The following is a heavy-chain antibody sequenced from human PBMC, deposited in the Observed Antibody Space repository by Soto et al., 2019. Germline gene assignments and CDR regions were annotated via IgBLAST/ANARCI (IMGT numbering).Heavy chain of an antibody. CDR2: ISGSGGST. V-gene: IGHV3-23*01. Sequence: EVQLLESGGGLGQPGGSLRLSCAASGFTFSSYGMSWVRQAPGKGLEWVSVISGSGGSTYYADSVRGRFTISRDNSKNTLYLQMNSLRAEDTADYYCAKDGHSYGLYPELYYFDYWGQGTLVTVSS. J-gene: IGHJ4*02. D-gene: IGHD5-18*01. CDR3: AKDGHSYGLYPELYYFDY. CDR1: GFTFSSYG.